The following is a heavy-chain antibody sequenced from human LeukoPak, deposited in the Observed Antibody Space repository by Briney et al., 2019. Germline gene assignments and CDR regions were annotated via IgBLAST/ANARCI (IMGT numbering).Heavy chain of an antibody. V-gene: IGHV1-46*01. CDR1: GYTFTSYY. Sequence: ASVKVSCKASGYTFTSYYMHWVRQAPGQGLEWMGIINPSGGSTSYAQKFQGRVTMTRNTSISTAYMELSSLRSEDTAVYYCARMGIAAAGGTHVGYYFDYWGQGTLVTVSS. CDR2: INPSGGST. D-gene: IGHD6-13*01. CDR3: ARMGIAAAGGTHVGYYFDY. J-gene: IGHJ4*02.